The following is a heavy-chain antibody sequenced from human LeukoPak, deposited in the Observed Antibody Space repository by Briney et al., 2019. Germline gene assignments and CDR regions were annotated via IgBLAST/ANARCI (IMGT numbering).Heavy chain of an antibody. CDR3: ARAPEWGKSNFYYYMDV. D-gene: IGHD1-26*01. Sequence: ASVKVSCKASGYTFSDYHIHWVRQATGQGLEWMGWMNPNSGNTGYAQKFQGRVTMTRNTSISTAYMELSSLRSEDTALYYCARAPEWGKSNFYYYMDVWGKGTTVTVSS. CDR2: MNPNSGNT. CDR1: GYTFSDYH. J-gene: IGHJ6*03. V-gene: IGHV1-8*02.